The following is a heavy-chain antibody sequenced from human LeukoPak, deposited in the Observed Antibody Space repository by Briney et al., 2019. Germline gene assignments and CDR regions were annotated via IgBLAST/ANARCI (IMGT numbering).Heavy chain of an antibody. CDR3: ARALIVVVPAARYDAFDI. V-gene: IGHV4-39*07. D-gene: IGHD2-2*01. CDR2: ICYSGST. J-gene: IGHJ3*02. Sequence: SETLSLTCTVSGGSISSSSYYWGWIRQPPGKGLEWIGSICYSGSTNYNPSLKSRVTISVDTSKNQFSLKLSSVTAADTAVYYCARALIVVVPAARYDAFDIWGQGTMVTVSS. CDR1: GGSISSSSYY.